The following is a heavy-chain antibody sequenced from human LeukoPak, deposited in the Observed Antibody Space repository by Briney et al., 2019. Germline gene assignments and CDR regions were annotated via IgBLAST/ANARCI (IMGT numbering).Heavy chain of an antibody. Sequence: HPGGSLRLSCAASGFTFSSYGMHWVRQAPGKGLEWVAVISYDGSNKYYADSVKGRFTISRDNSKNTLYLQMNSLRAEDTAVYYCAKDEGSVVPAALGLSDPWGRGTLVTVSS. CDR1: GFTFSSYG. CDR3: AKDEGSVVPAALGLSDP. J-gene: IGHJ5*02. D-gene: IGHD2-2*01. V-gene: IGHV3-30*18. CDR2: ISYDGSNK.